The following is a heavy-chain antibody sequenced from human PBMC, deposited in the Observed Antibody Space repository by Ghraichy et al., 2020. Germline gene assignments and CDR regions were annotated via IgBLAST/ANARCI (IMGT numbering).Heavy chain of an antibody. CDR1: GYSFTSYW. Sequence: GESLNISCKGSGYSFTSYWIGWVRQMPGKGLEWMGIIYPGDSDTRYSPSFQGQVTISADKSISTAYLQWSSLKASDTAMYYCARQDYYDSSGYYEGWYAFDIWGQGTMVTVSS. CDR3: ARQDYYDSSGYYEGWYAFDI. V-gene: IGHV5-51*01. CDR2: IYPGDSDT. D-gene: IGHD3-22*01. J-gene: IGHJ3*02.